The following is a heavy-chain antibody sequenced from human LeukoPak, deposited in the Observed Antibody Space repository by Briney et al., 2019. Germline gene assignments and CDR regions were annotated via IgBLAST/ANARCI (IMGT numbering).Heavy chain of an antibody. CDR3: AKDVWYQPFDAFDI. J-gene: IGHJ3*02. Sequence: GGSLRPSCAASGFTFSSYAMHWVRQAPGKGLEWVAVISYDGSNKYYADSVKGRFTISRDNSKNTLYLQMNCLRAEDTAVYYCAKDVWYQPFDAFDIWGQGTMVTVSS. CDR2: ISYDGSNK. CDR1: GFTFSSYA. D-gene: IGHD2-2*01. V-gene: IGHV3-30-3*01.